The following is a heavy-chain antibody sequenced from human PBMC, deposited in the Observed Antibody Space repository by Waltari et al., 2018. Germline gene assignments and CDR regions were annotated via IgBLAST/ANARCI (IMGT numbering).Heavy chain of an antibody. Sequence: EVQLLESGGGLVQPGGSLRFSCAASGFTFSSYAMRWVRQAPGKGLEWVSVIYSGGNTYYADSVKGRFTISRDNSKNTLYLQMNSLRADDTAIYYCAKALQGVVSFFDYWGQGTLVTVSS. V-gene: IGHV3-23*03. CDR2: IYSGGNT. CDR3: AKALQGVVSFFDY. D-gene: IGHD2-15*01. J-gene: IGHJ4*02. CDR1: GFTFSSYA.